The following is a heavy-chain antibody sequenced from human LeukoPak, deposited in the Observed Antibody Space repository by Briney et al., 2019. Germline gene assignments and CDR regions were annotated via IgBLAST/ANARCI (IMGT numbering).Heavy chain of an antibody. CDR2: IIPIFGTA. V-gene: IGHV1-69*13. D-gene: IGHD3-9*01. Sequence: SVKVSCKASGGTFSSYAISWVRQAPGQGLEWMGGIIPIFGTANYAQKFQGRVTITADESTSTAYMELSSLRSEDTAVYYCAREEDDILTGIYFDHWGQGTLVTVSS. CDR1: GGTFSSYA. J-gene: IGHJ4*02. CDR3: AREEDDILTGIYFDH.